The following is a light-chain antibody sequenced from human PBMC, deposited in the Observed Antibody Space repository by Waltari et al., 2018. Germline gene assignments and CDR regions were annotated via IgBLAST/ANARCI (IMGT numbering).Light chain of an antibody. CDR1: SSDVGGYNV. CDR2: DVS. J-gene: IGLJ1*01. CDR3: SSYTSSSTLRYV. V-gene: IGLV2-14*03. Sequence: QSALTQHVPVFGFPGQSITIPCPGTSSDVGGYNVFTWYQQHPGKAPKLMIYDVSNRPSGVSNRFSGSKSGNTASLTISGLQAEDEADYYCSSYTSSSTLRYVFGTGTKVTVL.